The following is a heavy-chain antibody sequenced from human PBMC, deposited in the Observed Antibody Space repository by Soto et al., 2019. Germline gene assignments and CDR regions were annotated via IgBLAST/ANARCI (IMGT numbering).Heavy chain of an antibody. Sequence: ASGKVSCKGAGYSFTSYYMQWVRQAKGQGLEWMGIINPSGGSTSYAQKFQGRVTMTRDTSTSTVYMELSSLRSEDTAVYYCARWTALLSSTSIHDAFDIWGQGTMVTVSS. CDR2: INPSGGST. CDR1: GYSFTSYY. J-gene: IGHJ3*02. D-gene: IGHD2-2*01. CDR3: ARWTALLSSTSIHDAFDI. V-gene: IGHV1-46*03.